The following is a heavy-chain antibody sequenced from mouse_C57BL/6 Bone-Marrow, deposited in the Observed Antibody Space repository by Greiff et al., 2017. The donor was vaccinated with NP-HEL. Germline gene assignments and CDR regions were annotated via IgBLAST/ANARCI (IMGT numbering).Heavy chain of an antibody. J-gene: IGHJ1*03. CDR3: AGDLYGSSGYFDV. CDR1: GFTFSDFY. D-gene: IGHD1-1*01. Sequence: EVKLVESGGGLVQSGRSLRLSCATSGFTFSDFYMEWVRQAPGKGLEWIAASRNKANDYTTEYSASVKGRFIVSRDTSQSILYLQMNALRAEDTAMYYCAGDLYGSSGYFDVWGTGTTVTVSS. V-gene: IGHV7-1*01. CDR2: SRNKANDYTT.